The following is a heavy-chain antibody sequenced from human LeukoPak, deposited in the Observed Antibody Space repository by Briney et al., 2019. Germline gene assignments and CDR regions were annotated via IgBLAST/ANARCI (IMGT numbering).Heavy chain of an antibody. CDR1: GFTFSSYV. CDR2: TSGSGGST. D-gene: IGHD6-19*01. J-gene: IGHJ4*02. Sequence: PGGSLRLSCAASGFTFSSYVMSWVRQAPGKGLEWVSATSGSGGSTYYADSVKGRFTISRDNSKNTLYLQMNSLRAEDTAVYYCAKGLGSGWSFDYWGQGTLVTVSS. V-gene: IGHV3-23*01. CDR3: AKGLGSGWSFDY.